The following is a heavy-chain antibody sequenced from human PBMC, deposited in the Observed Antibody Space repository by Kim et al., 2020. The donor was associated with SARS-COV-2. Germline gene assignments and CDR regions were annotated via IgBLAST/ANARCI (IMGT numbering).Heavy chain of an antibody. CDR2: IIPIFGTA. D-gene: IGHD4-17*01. V-gene: IGHV1-69*13. Sequence: SVKVSCKASGGTFSSYAISWVRQAPGQGLEWMGGIIPIFGTANYAQKFQGRVTITADESTSTAYMELSSLRSEDTAVYYCAILGGSMTTVVTSMNYFDYWGQGTLVTVSS. CDR3: AILGGSMTTVVTSMNYFDY. J-gene: IGHJ4*02. CDR1: GGTFSSYA.